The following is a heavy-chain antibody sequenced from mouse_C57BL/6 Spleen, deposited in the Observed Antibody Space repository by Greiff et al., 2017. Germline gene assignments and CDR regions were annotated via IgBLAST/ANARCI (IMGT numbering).Heavy chain of an antibody. D-gene: IGHD1-1*01. Sequence: VQLQQPGAELVKPGASVKLSCKASGYTFTSYWMQWVKQRPGQGLEWIGEIDPSDSYTNYNQKFKGKATLTVDTSSSTAYMQLSSLTSEDSAVYYCASYYYGFDDWGQGTTLTVSS. V-gene: IGHV1-50*01. CDR2: IDPSDSYT. CDR1: GYTFTSYW. J-gene: IGHJ2*01. CDR3: ASYYYGFDD.